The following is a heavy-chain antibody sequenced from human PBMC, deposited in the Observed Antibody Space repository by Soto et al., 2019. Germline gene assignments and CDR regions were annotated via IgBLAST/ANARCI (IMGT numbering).Heavy chain of an antibody. CDR1: GYTFTSSY. Sequence: QVHLVQSGAEVKKPGASVKVSCKASGYTFTSSYMHWVRQAPGQGLEWMGIINPSGGSTSYAQKFQGRVTMTRNTPTSTVYMELSSLRSEDTAVYYCAREGFCSSPSCHRLYGMDVWGQGTTVTVSS. J-gene: IGHJ6*02. D-gene: IGHD2-2*01. CDR3: AREGFCSSPSCHRLYGMDV. CDR2: INPSGGST. V-gene: IGHV1-46*01.